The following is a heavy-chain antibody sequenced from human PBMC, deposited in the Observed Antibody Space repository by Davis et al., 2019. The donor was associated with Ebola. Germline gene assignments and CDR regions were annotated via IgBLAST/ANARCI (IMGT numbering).Heavy chain of an antibody. V-gene: IGHV4-61*01. J-gene: IGHJ2*01. CDR2: IYYTGST. CDR1: GDSVKNDNYY. Sequence: PSETLSLTCTFSGDSVKNDNYYWSWFRQPPGKGLEWIGYIYYTGSTDYNPSLKSRLTISIDTSMNQFSLKLTSVTAADTALYFCARTGNCSGPDCPNWYLDLWGRGTLVTVSS. CDR3: ARTGNCSGPDCPNWYLDL. D-gene: IGHD2-15*01.